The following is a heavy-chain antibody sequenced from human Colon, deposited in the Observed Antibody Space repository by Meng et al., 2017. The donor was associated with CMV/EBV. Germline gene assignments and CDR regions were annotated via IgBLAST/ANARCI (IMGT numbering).Heavy chain of an antibody. CDR1: GYTLTELS. CDR2: FDPEDGET. CDR3: ATTSLPLLSSAAYYYYGMDV. J-gene: IGHJ6*02. V-gene: IGHV1-24*01. Sequence: ASVKVSCKVSGYTLTELSRHWVRQAPGKGLEGRGGFDPEDGETIYAQKFQGRVTMTEDTSTDTAYLALSSLRSEDTAVYYCATTSLPLLSSAAYYYYGMDVWGQGTTVTVSS. D-gene: IGHD2-15*01.